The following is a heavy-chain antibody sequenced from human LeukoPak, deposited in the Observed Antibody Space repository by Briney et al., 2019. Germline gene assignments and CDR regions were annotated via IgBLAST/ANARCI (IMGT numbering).Heavy chain of an antibody. Sequence: SETLSLTCAVYGGSFSGYYWSWIRQPPGKGLEWIGEINHSGSTNYNPSLKSRVAISVDTSKNQLSLKLSSVTAADTAVYYCARGHTSDPSGSYYLDYWGQGTLVTVSS. CDR1: GGSFSGYY. D-gene: IGHD1-26*01. CDR2: INHSGST. J-gene: IGHJ4*02. CDR3: ARGHTSDPSGSYYLDY. V-gene: IGHV4-34*01.